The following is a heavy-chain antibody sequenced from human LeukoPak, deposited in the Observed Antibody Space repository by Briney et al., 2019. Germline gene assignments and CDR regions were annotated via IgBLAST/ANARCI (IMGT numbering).Heavy chain of an antibody. CDR3: ARGYCSSTSCYGAAFDI. CDR1: GGSFSGYS. V-gene: IGHV4-34*01. CDR2: INHSGST. D-gene: IGHD2-2*01. Sequence: SETLSLTCAVNGGSFSGYSWSRIRQPPGRGWDGIGEINHSGSTKYNPSLKSRVTISVDTSKKQLSLELSSMTAADTAVYYCARGYCSSTSCYGAAFDIWGQGTMVTVSS. J-gene: IGHJ3*02.